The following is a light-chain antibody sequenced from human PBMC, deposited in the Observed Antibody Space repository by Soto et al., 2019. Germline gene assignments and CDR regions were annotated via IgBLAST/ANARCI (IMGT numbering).Light chain of an antibody. V-gene: IGKV3-20*01. CDR1: QPVGRSY. CDR2: GTS. J-gene: IGKJ1*01. Sequence: VVLTQSPGILYLSPGERATLSCRASQPVGRSYLAWYQQKPGQPPRLLIFGTSTRATGIPDRFSGGGSGTEVTLTISRLDPEDFSVDYCQQYDSTPPWTFGQGTRVEVK. CDR3: QQYDSTPPWT.